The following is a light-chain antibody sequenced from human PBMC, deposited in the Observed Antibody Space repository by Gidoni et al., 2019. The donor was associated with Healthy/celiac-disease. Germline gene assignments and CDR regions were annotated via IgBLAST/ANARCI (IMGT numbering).Light chain of an antibody. J-gene: IGKJ4*01. V-gene: IGKV1-5*03. CDR3: QQYNSYS. Sequence: DIQMTQSPSTLSASVGDRVTSTCRASQSISSWLAWYQQKPGKAPKLLSYKASSLESGVPSRFSGSGSGTEFTLTISSLQPDDFATYYCQQYNSYSFGGGTKVEIK. CDR2: KAS. CDR1: QSISSW.